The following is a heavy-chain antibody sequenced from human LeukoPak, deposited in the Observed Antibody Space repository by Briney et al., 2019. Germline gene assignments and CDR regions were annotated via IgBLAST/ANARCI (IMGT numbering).Heavy chain of an antibody. Sequence: SETLSLTCTVSGGSISSGSYYWSWIRQPAGKGLEWIGRIYTSGSTNYNPSLKSRVTISVDTSKNQFSLKLSSVTAADTAVYYCARGLAPLGNFDYWGQGTLVTVSS. CDR3: ARGLAPLGNFDY. V-gene: IGHV4-61*02. CDR1: GGSISSGSYY. CDR2: IYTSGST. D-gene: IGHD1-14*01. J-gene: IGHJ4*02.